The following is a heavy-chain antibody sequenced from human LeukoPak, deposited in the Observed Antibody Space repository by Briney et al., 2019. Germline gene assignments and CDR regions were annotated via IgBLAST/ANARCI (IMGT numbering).Heavy chain of an antibody. Sequence: TLSLTCTVSGDSISSGDYYWSWIRQPAGKGLEWIGRISSSGSTNYNPSLKSRVTISVDTSKNQFSLKLSSATAADTAVYYCASSSSTMVRGVIGYWGQGTLVTVSS. J-gene: IGHJ4*02. CDR2: ISSSGST. D-gene: IGHD3-10*01. V-gene: IGHV4-61*02. CDR1: GDSISSGDYY. CDR3: ASSSSTMVRGVIGY.